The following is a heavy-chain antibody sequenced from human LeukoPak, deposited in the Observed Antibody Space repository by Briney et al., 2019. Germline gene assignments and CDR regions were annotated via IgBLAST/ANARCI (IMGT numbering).Heavy chain of an antibody. CDR2: IYYSGST. Sequence: PSETLSLTCTVSGASISSDYWRWIRQPPGKGLEFLGYIYYSGSTNYNPSLKSRVTISVDTSKNQFSLKLSSVTAADTAVYYCARVTPYYYDSSGYSPGFDYWGQGTLVTVSS. CDR3: ARVTPYYYDSSGYSPGFDY. CDR1: GASISSDY. J-gene: IGHJ4*02. D-gene: IGHD3-22*01. V-gene: IGHV4-59*01.